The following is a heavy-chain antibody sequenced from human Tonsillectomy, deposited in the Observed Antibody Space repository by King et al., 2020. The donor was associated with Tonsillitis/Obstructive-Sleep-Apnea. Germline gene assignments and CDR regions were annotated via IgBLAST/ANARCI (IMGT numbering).Heavy chain of an antibody. CDR2: VIPTLGIG. D-gene: IGHD1-26*01. CDR3: AREVTGRGSWGYYWFDS. Sequence: QLVQSGAEVKKTGSSVKVSCKASGGTFSSYAISWVRQAPGQGLEWMGRVIPTLGIGKYAQKFQGRVTISADKSTTTAYMELSSLRCEVTAVYYCAREVTGRGSWGYYWFDSWGQGTLVTVSS. J-gene: IGHJ5*01. V-gene: IGHV1-69*09. CDR1: GGTFSSYA.